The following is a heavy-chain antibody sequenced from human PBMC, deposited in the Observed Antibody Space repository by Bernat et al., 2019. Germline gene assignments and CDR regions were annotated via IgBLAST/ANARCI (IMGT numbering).Heavy chain of an antibody. J-gene: IGHJ4*02. CDR3: AKPLGANYFDY. CDR2: LGRSGGSK. Sequence: EVQLLESGGGLVQPGGSLRLSCAASGFTFSSYAMSWVRQAPGKGLEWVSALGRSGGSKFYTASVKGRFTISRDNSKNTLYLQLNSLRAEDTAVYYCAKPLGANYFDYWGQGTLVTVSS. V-gene: IGHV3-23*01. CDR1: GFTFSSYA. D-gene: IGHD1-26*01.